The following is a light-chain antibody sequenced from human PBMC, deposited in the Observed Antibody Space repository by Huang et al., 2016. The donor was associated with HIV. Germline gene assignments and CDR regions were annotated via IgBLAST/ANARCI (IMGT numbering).Light chain of an antibody. V-gene: IGKV3-20*01. Sequence: EIVLTQSPGTLSLSPGERATLSCGASQCVTSTYLAWYQQKPGQPPRRLISGASNRATGIPDRFSGSGSGTNFTLTISRLEPEDFAVYYCQQYGSSHFTFGPGTKVDI. CDR1: QCVTSTY. J-gene: IGKJ3*01. CDR2: GAS. CDR3: QQYGSSHFT.